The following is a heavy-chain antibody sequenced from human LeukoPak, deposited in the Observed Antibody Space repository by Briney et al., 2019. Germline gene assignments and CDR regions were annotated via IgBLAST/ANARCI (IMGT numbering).Heavy chain of an antibody. Sequence: QPGRSLRLSCAASGFTFSSYGMHWVRQAPGKGLEWVAVISYDGSNKYYADSVKGRFTISRDNSKNTLYLQMESLRSEDTAVYYCAKGGKWSSDCISPYDYWGQGTLVTVSS. CDR2: ISYDGSNK. D-gene: IGHD6-19*01. J-gene: IGHJ4*02. CDR1: GFTFSSYG. CDR3: AKGGKWSSDCISPYDY. V-gene: IGHV3-30*18.